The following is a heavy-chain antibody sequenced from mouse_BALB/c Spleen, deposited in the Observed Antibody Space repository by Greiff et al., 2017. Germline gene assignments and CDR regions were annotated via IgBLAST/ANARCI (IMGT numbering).Heavy chain of an antibody. D-gene: IGHD1-1*01. V-gene: IGHV1-5*01. CDR1: GYSFTSYW. Sequence: VQLKQSGTVLARPGASVKMSCKASGYSFTSYWMHWVKQRPGQGLEWIGAIYPGNSDTSYNQKFKGKAKLTAVTSASTAYMELSSLTNEDSAVYYCTGGNLLLRSLDYWGQGTTLTVSS. J-gene: IGHJ2*01. CDR3: TGGNLLLRSLDY. CDR2: IYPGNSDT.